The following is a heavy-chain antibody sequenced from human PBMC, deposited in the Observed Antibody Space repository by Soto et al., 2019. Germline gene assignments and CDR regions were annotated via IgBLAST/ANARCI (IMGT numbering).Heavy chain of an antibody. V-gene: IGHV1-69*06. J-gene: IGHJ4*02. CDR2: IIPIFGTA. D-gene: IGHD2-21*02. CDR3: AAGTEKYCGGDCTMGY. Sequence: SVKVSCKASGGTFSSYAISWVRQAPGQGLEWMGGIIPIFGTANYAQKFQGRVTITADKSTSTAYMELSSLRSEDTAVYYCAAGTEKYCGGDCTMGYWGQGTLVTVSS. CDR1: GGTFSSYA.